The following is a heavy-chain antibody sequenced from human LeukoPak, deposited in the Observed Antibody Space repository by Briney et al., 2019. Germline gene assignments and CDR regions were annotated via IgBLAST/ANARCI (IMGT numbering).Heavy chain of an antibody. Sequence: SGGSLRLSSAASGFTFSSYGMHWVRQAPGKGLEWVAVISYDGSNKYYADSVKGRFTISRDNSKNTLYLQMNSLRAEDTAVYYCATNIGCSGGSCYDYWGQGTLVTVSS. CDR2: ISYDGSNK. D-gene: IGHD2-15*01. J-gene: IGHJ4*02. V-gene: IGHV3-30*03. CDR3: ATNIGCSGGSCYDY. CDR1: GFTFSSYG.